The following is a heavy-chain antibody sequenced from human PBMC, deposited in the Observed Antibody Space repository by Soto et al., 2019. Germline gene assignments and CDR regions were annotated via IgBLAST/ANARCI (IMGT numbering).Heavy chain of an antibody. V-gene: IGHV5-51*01. CDR2: IYPGDSDT. CDR1: GYSFTSYW. J-gene: IGHJ6*02. Sequence: GESLKISCKGSGYSFTSYWVGWVRQMPGKGLEWMGIIYPGDSDTRYSPSFQGQVTISADKSISTAYLQWSSLKASDTAMYYCARQNVYSSWASYGMDVWGQGTTVTVSS. CDR3: ARQNVYSSWASYGMDV. D-gene: IGHD6-13*01.